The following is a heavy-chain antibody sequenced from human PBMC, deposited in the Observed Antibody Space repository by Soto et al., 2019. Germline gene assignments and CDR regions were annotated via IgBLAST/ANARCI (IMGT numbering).Heavy chain of an antibody. Sequence: GGSLRLSCAASGFTFSSYGMHWVRQAPGKGLEWVAVISYDGSNKYYADSVKGRFTISRDNSKNTLYLQMNSLRAEDTAVYYCARVGCSGGSCYSVLKYYYYYMDVWGKGTTVTVSS. D-gene: IGHD2-15*01. CDR3: ARVGCSGGSCYSVLKYYYYYMDV. J-gene: IGHJ6*03. V-gene: IGHV3-30*03. CDR2: ISYDGSNK. CDR1: GFTFSSYG.